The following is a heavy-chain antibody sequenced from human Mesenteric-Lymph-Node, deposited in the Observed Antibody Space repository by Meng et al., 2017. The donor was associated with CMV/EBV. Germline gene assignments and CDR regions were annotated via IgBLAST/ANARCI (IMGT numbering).Heavy chain of an antibody. CDR3: AREGYYDSSGYNFDY. CDR2: IKQDGSEK. CDR1: GFTFSNYW. Sequence: GEFLKISCAASGFTFSNYWMNWVRQAPGKGLEWVANIKQDGSEKYYVDSVKGRFTISRDNAKNSLYLQMNSLRAEDTAVYYCAREGYYDSSGYNFDYWGQGTLVTVSS. V-gene: IGHV3-7*01. J-gene: IGHJ4*02. D-gene: IGHD3-22*01.